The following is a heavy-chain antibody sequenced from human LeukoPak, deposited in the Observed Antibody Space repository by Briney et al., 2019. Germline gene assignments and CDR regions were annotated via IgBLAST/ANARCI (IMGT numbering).Heavy chain of an antibody. CDR2: IYHTGRT. V-gene: IGHV4-4*02. D-gene: IGHD2-15*01. CDR3: ARMDYSADYYFDY. Sequence: SGTLSLTCAVSGGSIAGYNSWTWVRQPPGKGLEWIAEIYHTGRTNYNPSLKSRVTISVDKSNNQFSLRLSSVAAADTAVYYCARMDYSADYYFDYWGQGTLVTVSS. J-gene: IGHJ4*02. CDR1: GGSIAGYNS.